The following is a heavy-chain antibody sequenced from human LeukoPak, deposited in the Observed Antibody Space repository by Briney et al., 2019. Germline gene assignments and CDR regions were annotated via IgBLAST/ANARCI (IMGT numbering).Heavy chain of an antibody. CDR1: GASVGDYF. J-gene: IGHJ6*03. Sequence: PSETLSLTCSVSGASVGDYFWSWIRQPAGKGLEWIGRLYDSGSTNYNPSLKSRVSMSMDTSKNQFSLKLSSVTAADTAVYYCARGRGIVATITYIYYYYYMDVWGKGTTVTVSS. CDR3: ARGRGIVATITYIYYYYYMDV. D-gene: IGHD5-12*01. V-gene: IGHV4-4*07. CDR2: LYDSGST.